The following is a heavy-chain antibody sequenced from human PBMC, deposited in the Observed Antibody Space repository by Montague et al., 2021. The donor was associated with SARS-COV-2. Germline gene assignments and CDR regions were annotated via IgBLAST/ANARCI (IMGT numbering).Heavy chain of an antibody. CDR1: GGSFSGYY. D-gene: IGHD4-23*01. CDR3: ARWDPQTLTLIGLRGKSGRDX. J-gene: IGHJ4*02. CDR2: INHSGTT. Sequence: SETLSLTCAVYGGSFSGYYWTWIRQSPGKGLEWIAEINHSGTTNYNFNPSLRSRVTISVDTSKSQFSLKLSSVTAADTGVYYCARWDPQTLTLIGLRGKSGRDXWGQGTLVTVSS. V-gene: IGHV4-34*01.